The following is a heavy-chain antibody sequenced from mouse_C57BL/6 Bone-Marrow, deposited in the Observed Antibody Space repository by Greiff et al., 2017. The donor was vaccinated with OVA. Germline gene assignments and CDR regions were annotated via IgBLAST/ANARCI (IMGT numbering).Heavy chain of an antibody. CDR2: ISDGGSYT. CDR3: AGEGGGGHRPVPDFDV. Sequence: EVKLVESGGGLVKPGGSLKLSCAASGFTFSSYAMSWVRPTPEKRLEWVATISDGGSYTHYPDNVKGRFTISRDKAKNNLYLQMSHLKSEDTAMYYCAGEGGGGHRPVPDFDVWGTGTTVTVSS. CDR1: GFTFSSYA. V-gene: IGHV5-4*01. J-gene: IGHJ1*03.